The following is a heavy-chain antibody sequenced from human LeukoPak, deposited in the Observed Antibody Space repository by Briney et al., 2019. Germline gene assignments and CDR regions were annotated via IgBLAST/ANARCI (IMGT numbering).Heavy chain of an antibody. Sequence: GGSLRLSCAASGFTFSSYWMHWVRQAPGKGLVWVSRINSDGSSTSYADSVKGRFTISRDNSKDTLYLQMNSLRAEDTAVYYCAKGGSYYYGSGVRSVFDYWGQGTLVTVSS. CDR2: INSDGSST. CDR1: GFTFSSYW. CDR3: AKGGSYYYGSGVRSVFDY. D-gene: IGHD3-10*01. V-gene: IGHV3-74*01. J-gene: IGHJ4*02.